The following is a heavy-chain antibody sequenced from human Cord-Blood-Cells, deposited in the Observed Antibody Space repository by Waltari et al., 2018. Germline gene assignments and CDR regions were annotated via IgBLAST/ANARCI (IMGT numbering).Heavy chain of an antibody. V-gene: IGHV4-34*01. D-gene: IGHD2-8*02. Sequence: QVQLQQWGAGLLKPSETLSLTCAVYGGSFSGYYWSWIRQPPGKGLEWIGETNHSGSTNYNPSLKSRVTISVDTSKNQFSLKLSSVTAADTAVYYCARYLGYCTGGVCYSDDYWGQGTLVTVSS. CDR1: GGSFSGYY. CDR3: ARYLGYCTGGVCYSDDY. CDR2: TNHSGST. J-gene: IGHJ4*02.